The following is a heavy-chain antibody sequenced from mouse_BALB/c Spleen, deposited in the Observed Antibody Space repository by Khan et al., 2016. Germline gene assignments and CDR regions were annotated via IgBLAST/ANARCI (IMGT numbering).Heavy chain of an antibody. V-gene: IGHV3-1*02. CDR2: IHYGGTT. J-gene: IGHJ3*01. Sequence: EVQLQESGPDLVKPSRSLSLTCTVTGYSITSGYSWHWIRQFPGNKLEWMGYIHYGGTTNFNPSLKSRISITRDTSKNQFFLQLNSVTTEDTATYYCVSCDYYDPWFAYWGQGTLVTVSA. D-gene: IGHD1-1*01. CDR3: VSCDYYDPWFAY. CDR1: GYSITSGYS.